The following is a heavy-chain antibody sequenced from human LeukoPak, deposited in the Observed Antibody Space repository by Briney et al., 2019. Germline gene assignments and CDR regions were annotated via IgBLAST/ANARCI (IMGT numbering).Heavy chain of an antibody. V-gene: IGHV1-69*06. CDR3: ATQGDYGDYNY. J-gene: IGHJ4*02. CDR1: GGTFSSYA. CDR2: IIPVFGTT. Sequence: GASVKVSCKASGGTFSSYAVSWVRLTPGQGLEWLGGIIPVFGTTTYAQKFQAKVTMTADKSTNTAYLEISSLTSEDTAVYYCATQGDYGDYNYWGQGTLVTVSS. D-gene: IGHD4-17*01.